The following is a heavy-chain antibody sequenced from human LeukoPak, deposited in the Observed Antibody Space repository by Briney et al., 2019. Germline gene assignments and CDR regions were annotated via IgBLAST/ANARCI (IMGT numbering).Heavy chain of an antibody. CDR1: GYSISSGYY. CDR3: ARPNPRFLEWLD. V-gene: IGHV4-38-2*01. D-gene: IGHD3-3*01. J-gene: IGHJ4*02. Sequence: SETLSLTCDVSGYSISSGYYWGWIRQPPGKGLEWIGSIYHSGSTYYNPSLKSRVTISVDTSKNQFSLKLSSVTAADTAVYYCARPNPRFLEWLDWGQGTLVAVSS. CDR2: IYHSGST.